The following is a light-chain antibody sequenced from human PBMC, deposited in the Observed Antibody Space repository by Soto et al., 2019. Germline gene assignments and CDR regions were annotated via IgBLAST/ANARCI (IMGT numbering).Light chain of an antibody. CDR1: SSDVGGYNY. V-gene: IGLV2-14*01. Sequence: QSVLTQPASASGSPGQSVTISCTGTSSDVGGYNYVSWYQQHPGKAPKLMIYDVSNRPSGVANRFSGSKSGNTASLTISGRQDADDAAYYCCSSYISNNYLVFGGGTKLTVL. CDR2: DVS. J-gene: IGLJ2*01. CDR3: CSSYISNNYLV.